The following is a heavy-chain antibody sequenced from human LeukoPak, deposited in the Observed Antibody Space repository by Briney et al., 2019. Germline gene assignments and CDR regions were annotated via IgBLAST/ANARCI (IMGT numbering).Heavy chain of an antibody. CDR3: ATRWGGQQLPDLFYY. J-gene: IGHJ4*02. Sequence: PSETLSLSCTVSGGSISSSSYYWGWIRQPPGKGLEWIGSIYYSGSTYYNPSLKSRVTISVDTSKNQFSLKLSSVTAADTAVYYCATRWGGQQLPDLFYYLGQGSLVTVSS. V-gene: IGHV4-39*01. CDR2: IYYSGST. CDR1: GGSISSSSYY. D-gene: IGHD6-13*01.